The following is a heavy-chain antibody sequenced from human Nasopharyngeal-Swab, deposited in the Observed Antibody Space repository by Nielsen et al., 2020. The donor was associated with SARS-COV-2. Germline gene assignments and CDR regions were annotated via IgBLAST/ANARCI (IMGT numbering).Heavy chain of an antibody. CDR2: ITSDGDTT. J-gene: IGHJ4*02. D-gene: IGHD3-3*01. Sequence: GESLKLSCAASGFTFHDFALHWVRQAPGKGLEWVSLITSDGDTTLYADSVKCRFTISRDNSRNSLYLQMNSLRLEDTAFYYCAKPTIFGEEIDYWGQGTLVTVSS. V-gene: IGHV3-43D*03. CDR1: GFTFHDFA. CDR3: AKPTIFGEEIDY.